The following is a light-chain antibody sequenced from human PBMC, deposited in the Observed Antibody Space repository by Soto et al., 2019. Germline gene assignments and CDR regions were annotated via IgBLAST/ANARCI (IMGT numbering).Light chain of an antibody. CDR3: QQSYYMPRS. V-gene: IGKV1-39*01. Sequence: IQMTQSPSSLSASVGDRVTISCRASHNINNYLNWYQQKPGTAPKPLIYAASSLQPGVPSRFNGSRSATDFTLTISCLQPEDSATYYCQQSYYMPRSFGQGTKLEIK. J-gene: IGKJ2*03. CDR1: HNINNY. CDR2: AAS.